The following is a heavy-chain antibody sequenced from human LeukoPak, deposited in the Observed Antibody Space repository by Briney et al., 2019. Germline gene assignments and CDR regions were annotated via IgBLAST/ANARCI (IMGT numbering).Heavy chain of an antibody. Sequence: SETLSLACAVYGGSISSYYWSWVRQPPGKGLEWIGYIYYSGSTNYNPSLKRRVTISVATSKNTFSLKLTSVPAAVTAVYYCARDYDSSGWPYWGQGTLVTVSS. CDR1: GGSISSYY. J-gene: IGHJ4*02. V-gene: IGHV4-59*12. D-gene: IGHD6-19*01. CDR2: IYYSGST. CDR3: ARDYDSSGWPY.